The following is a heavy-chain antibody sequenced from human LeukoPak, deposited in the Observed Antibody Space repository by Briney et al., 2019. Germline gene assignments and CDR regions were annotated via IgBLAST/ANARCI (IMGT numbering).Heavy chain of an antibody. CDR3: ARDPTVLWFGELLPLDY. V-gene: IGHV3-74*01. CDR1: GFTFSSYW. Sequence: PGGSLRLSCAASGFTFSSYWMHWVRQAPGKGLVWVSRINSDGSSTSYADSVKGRFTISRDNAKNTLYLQMNSLRAEDTAVYYCARDPTVLWFGELLPLDYWGQGTLVTVSS. CDR2: INSDGSST. J-gene: IGHJ4*02. D-gene: IGHD3-10*01.